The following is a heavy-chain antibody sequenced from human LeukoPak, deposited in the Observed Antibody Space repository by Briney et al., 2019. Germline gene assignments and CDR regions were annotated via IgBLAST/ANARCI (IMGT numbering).Heavy chain of an antibody. CDR1: GGSINSSSYY. Sequence: PSETLSLTCTVSGGSINSSSYYWGWIRQPPGKGLEWIGSIYYSGSTYYNPSLKSRVTISVDTSKNQFSLKLSSVTAADTAVYYCARLDIVVVPAAIIDYWGQGTLVTVSS. V-gene: IGHV4-39*01. CDR2: IYYSGST. J-gene: IGHJ4*02. D-gene: IGHD2-2*03. CDR3: ARLDIVVVPAAIIDY.